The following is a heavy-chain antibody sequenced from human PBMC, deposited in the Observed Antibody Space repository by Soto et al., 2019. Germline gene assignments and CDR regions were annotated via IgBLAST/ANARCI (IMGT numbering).Heavy chain of an antibody. J-gene: IGHJ5*02. Sequence: PGGSLRLSCAASGFTFSTYWMSWVRQAPGKGLEWVSTIKQDGSEKCYVDSVKGRFTISRDNAKNSLYLQMNSLRVEDTALYHCAREYGSGSSPHWFDPWGQGTLVTVSS. CDR3: AREYGSGSSPHWFDP. CDR2: IKQDGSEK. V-gene: IGHV3-7*03. D-gene: IGHD3-10*01. CDR1: GFTFSTYW.